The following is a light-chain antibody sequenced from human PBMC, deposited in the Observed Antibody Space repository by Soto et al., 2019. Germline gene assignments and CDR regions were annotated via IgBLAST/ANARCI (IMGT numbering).Light chain of an antibody. CDR2: AAS. Sequence: DIQMTQSPSTLSASVGDRVTSTCRASQSISSWLSWYQQKPGKAPKLLIYAASSLQSGVPSRFSGSGSGTDFTLTIRSLQPEDFATYYCQQSYSTPPITFGQGTRREIK. J-gene: IGKJ5*01. CDR1: QSISSW. V-gene: IGKV1-39*01. CDR3: QQSYSTPPIT.